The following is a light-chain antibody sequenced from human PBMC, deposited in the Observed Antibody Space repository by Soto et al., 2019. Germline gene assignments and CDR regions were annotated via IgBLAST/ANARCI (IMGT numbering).Light chain of an antibody. J-gene: IGLJ1*01. Sequence: QSALTQPASVSGSPGQSITFSCTGTSSDVGSSNLVSWYQQHPGKAPKLLIYEVSKRPSGVSNRFSGSKSGNTASLTISGLQAGDEADYYCCSYAGSSTHVFGTGTKVTVL. V-gene: IGLV2-23*02. CDR3: CSYAGSSTHV. CDR2: EVS. CDR1: SSDVGSSNL.